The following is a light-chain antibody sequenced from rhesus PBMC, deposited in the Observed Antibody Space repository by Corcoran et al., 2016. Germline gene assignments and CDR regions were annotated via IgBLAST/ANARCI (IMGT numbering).Light chain of an antibody. V-gene: IGLV2S7*01. J-gene: IGLJ6*01. CDR2: DVN. CDR1: SSDVGGYNY. CDR3: CSYITTSTEDDV. Sequence: QSAPTQPPSVSGSPGQSVTISCTGTSSDVGGYNYVSWYQQYPGKAPKLIIYDVNKRPSGVSARFSGSKSGNTASLTISGLQAEDEADYYCCSYITTSTEDDVFGSGTKLTVL.